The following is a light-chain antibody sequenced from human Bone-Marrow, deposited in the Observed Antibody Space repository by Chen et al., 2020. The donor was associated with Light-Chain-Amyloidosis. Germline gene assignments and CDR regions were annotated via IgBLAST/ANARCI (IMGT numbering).Light chain of an antibody. CDR1: NIGSTS. CDR3: QVWDRSSDRPV. J-gene: IGLJ3*02. CDR2: DDS. V-gene: IGLV3-21*02. Sequence: SYVLTQPSSVSVVPGQTATNACGGNNIGSTSVHWYQQTPGQDPLLVVYDDSDRPSGIPERLSGSNSGNTATLTISRVEAGDEADYYCQVWDRSSDRPVFGGGTKLTVL.